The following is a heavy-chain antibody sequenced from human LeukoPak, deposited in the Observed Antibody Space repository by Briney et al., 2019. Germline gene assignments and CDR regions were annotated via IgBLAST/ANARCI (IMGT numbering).Heavy chain of an antibody. V-gene: IGHV3-7*01. Sequence: AGGSLRLSCAASGFTFSSYWMSWVRQAPGKGLEWVANIKQDGSEKYYVDSVKGRFTISRDNAKNSLYLQMNSLRAEDTAVYYCARDEGGRGYSYGYDYWGQGTLVTVSS. CDR2: IKQDGSEK. CDR3: ARDEGGRGYSYGYDY. CDR1: GFTFSSYW. D-gene: IGHD5-18*01. J-gene: IGHJ4*02.